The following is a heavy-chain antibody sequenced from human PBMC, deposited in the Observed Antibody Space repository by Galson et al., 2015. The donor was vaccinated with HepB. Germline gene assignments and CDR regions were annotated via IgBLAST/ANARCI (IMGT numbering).Heavy chain of an antibody. V-gene: IGHV1-46*04. CDR3: ARDDGTIPWGSYGMDV. J-gene: IGHJ6*02. D-gene: IGHD2-21*01. CDR2: INPSGGST. CDR1: GYTLTSYY. Sequence: SVKVSCKASGYTLTSYYMHWVRQAPGQGLEWMGIINPSGGSTSYAQKLQGRVTMTRDTSTSTVYMELSSLRSEDTAVYYCARDDGTIPWGSYGMDVWGQGTTVTVSS.